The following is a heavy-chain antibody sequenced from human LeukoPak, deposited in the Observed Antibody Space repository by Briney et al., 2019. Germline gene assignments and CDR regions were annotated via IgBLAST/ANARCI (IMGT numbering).Heavy chain of an antibody. D-gene: IGHD6-19*01. Sequence: PGGSLRLSCAASGFTFSSYDMHWVRQAPGKGLEWVAVISYDGSNKYYADSVKGRFTISRDNSKNTLYLQMNSLRAEDTAVYYCAKLSSGWQIDYWGQGTLVTVSS. V-gene: IGHV3-30*18. CDR3: AKLSSGWQIDY. J-gene: IGHJ4*02. CDR1: GFTFSSYD. CDR2: ISYDGSNK.